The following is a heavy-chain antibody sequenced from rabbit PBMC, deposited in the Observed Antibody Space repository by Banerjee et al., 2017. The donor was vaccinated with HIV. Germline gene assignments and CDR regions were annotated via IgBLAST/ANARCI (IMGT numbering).Heavy chain of an antibody. Sequence: QSLEESGGDLVKPGASLTLTCTASGFSFSSSYYMCWVRQAPGKGLAWIACIDGGSSGSTYYASWAKGRFTISKTSSTTVTLQMTSLTAADTATYFCARDARYLYYAYGETGYVYALNLWGPGTLVTVS. D-gene: IGHD6-1*01. CDR1: GFSFSSSYY. V-gene: IGHV1S40*01. CDR2: IDGGSSGST. CDR3: ARDARYLYYAYGETGYVYALNL. J-gene: IGHJ4*01.